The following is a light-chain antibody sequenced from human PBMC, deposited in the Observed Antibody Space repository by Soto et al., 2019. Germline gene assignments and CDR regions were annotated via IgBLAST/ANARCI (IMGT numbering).Light chain of an antibody. CDR1: QSVSSTY. V-gene: IGKV3-20*01. Sequence: EIVLTQSPSTLSLSPGERATLSCRASQSVSSTYLAWYQQKPGRAPRLLIYDASSRATGIPDRFSGSGSGTDFTLTISRLEPEDFAVYYCQQFSSTPWTFGQGTEVEIK. CDR2: DAS. J-gene: IGKJ1*01. CDR3: QQFSSTPWT.